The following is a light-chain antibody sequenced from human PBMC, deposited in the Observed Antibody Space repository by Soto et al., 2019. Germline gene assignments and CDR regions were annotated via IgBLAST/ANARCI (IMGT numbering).Light chain of an antibody. J-gene: IGLJ1*01. CDR3: SSYTSSESV. V-gene: IGLV2-14*01. CDR1: SSDVGGYNY. Sequence: QSVLTQPASVSGSPGQSITISCTGTSSDVGGYNYVSWYQQHPGKAPKLMIYEVSNRPSGVSNRFSGSKSGNTAYLTISGLQAEDEADYYCSSYTSSESVFGTGTKVTVL. CDR2: EVS.